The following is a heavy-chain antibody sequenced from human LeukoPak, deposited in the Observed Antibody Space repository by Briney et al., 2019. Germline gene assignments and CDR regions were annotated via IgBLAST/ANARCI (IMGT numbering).Heavy chain of an antibody. CDR2: INWNGGST. V-gene: IGHV3-20*04. Sequence: GGSLRLSCAASGFTFDDYGMSWVRQAPGKGLEWVSGINWNGGSTGYADSVKGRFTISRDNAKNSLYLQMNSLRSEDTAVYYCATSDPYYYDSSGYPPFDYWGQGTLLTVSS. J-gene: IGHJ4*02. CDR3: ATSDPYYYDSSGYPPFDY. D-gene: IGHD3-22*01. CDR1: GFTFDDYG.